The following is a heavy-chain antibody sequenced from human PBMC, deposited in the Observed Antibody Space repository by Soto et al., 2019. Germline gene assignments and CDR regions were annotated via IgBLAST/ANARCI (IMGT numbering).Heavy chain of an antibody. J-gene: IGHJ4*02. CDR1: GFTFSSYG. CDR2: IWYDGSNK. Sequence: PGGSLRLSCAASGFTFSSYGMHWVRQAPGKGLEWVAVIWYDGSNKYYADSVKGRFTISRDNSKNTLYLQMNSLRAEDTAVYYCARDRGITGTTNLDYWGQGTLVTVSS. V-gene: IGHV3-33*01. D-gene: IGHD1-20*01. CDR3: ARDRGITGTTNLDY.